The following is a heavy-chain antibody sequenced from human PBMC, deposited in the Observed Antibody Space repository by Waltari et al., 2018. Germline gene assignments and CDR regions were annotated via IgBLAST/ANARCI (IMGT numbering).Heavy chain of an antibody. CDR3: ARDERYSYGNYYYYGMDV. J-gene: IGHJ6*02. D-gene: IGHD5-18*01. CDR1: GGYISSHY. V-gene: IGHV4-59*11. CDR2: IYYSGST. Sequence: QVQLQESGPGLVKPSETLSLTCTVSGGYISSHYWSWIRQPPGEGLEWIGYIYYSGSTNYNPSLKSRVTISVDTSKNQFSLKLSSVTAADTAVYYCARDERYSYGNYYYYGMDVWGQGTTVTVSS.